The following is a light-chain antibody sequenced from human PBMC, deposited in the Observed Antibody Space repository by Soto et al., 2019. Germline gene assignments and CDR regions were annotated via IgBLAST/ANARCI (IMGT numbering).Light chain of an antibody. Sequence: IQLTQSPSSLSASVGDTVTITCRASQTVSRYLNWYQQKSGTAPKLLIYAASTLQSGVPSRFSGSGSETDFTLTISSLQPEDFATYSCQQSYSTTWTFGQGTKVDIK. J-gene: IGKJ1*01. CDR1: QTVSRY. CDR2: AAS. V-gene: IGKV1-39*01. CDR3: QQSYSTTWT.